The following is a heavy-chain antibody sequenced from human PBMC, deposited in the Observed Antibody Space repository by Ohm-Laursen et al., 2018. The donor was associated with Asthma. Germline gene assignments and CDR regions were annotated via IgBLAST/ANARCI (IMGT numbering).Heavy chain of an antibody. J-gene: IGHJ4*02. CDR2: ISSSSSYI. Sequence: SLRLSCAASGFTFSSYSMNWVRQAPGKGLEWVSSISSSSSYIYYADSVKGRFTISRDNAKNSLYLQMNSLRAEDTAVYYCAKEGHEYYDFWSGYRYYFDYWGQGTLVTVSS. CDR1: GFTFSSYS. D-gene: IGHD3-3*01. V-gene: IGHV3-21*01. CDR3: AKEGHEYYDFWSGYRYYFDY.